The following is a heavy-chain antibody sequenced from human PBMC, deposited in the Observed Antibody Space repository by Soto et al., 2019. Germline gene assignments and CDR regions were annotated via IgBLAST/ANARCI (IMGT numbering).Heavy chain of an antibody. CDR1: GGSISSGGYY. CDR2: IYYSGST. V-gene: IGHV4-31*03. CDR3: ARVSSASDSSGYYYHLVDY. D-gene: IGHD3-22*01. J-gene: IGHJ4*02. Sequence: QVQLQESGPGLVKPSQTLSLTCTVSGGSISSGGYYWSWIRQHPGKGLEWIGYIYYSGSTYYNPSLKSRVTISVDTSKNQFSLKLSSVTAADTAVYYCARVSSASDSSGYYYHLVDYWGQGTLVTVSS.